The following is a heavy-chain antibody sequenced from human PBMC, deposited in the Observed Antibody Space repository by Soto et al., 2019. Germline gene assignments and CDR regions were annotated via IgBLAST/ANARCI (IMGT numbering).Heavy chain of an antibody. CDR3: ARDGSGDRHAFDI. CDR1: GFSFSSYG. CDR2: IWYDGSNK. Sequence: QVQLVESGGGVVQSGRSLRLSCAASGFSFSSYGMHWVRQAPGKGLEWVAVIWYDGSNKYYADSVTGRFTISRDNSKNTLYLLMNSLRAEDTAVYYCARDGSGDRHAFDIWGQGTMVTVSS. J-gene: IGHJ3*02. V-gene: IGHV3-33*01. D-gene: IGHD3-10*01.